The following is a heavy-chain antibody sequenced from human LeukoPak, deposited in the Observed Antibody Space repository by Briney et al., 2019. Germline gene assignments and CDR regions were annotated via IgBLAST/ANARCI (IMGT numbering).Heavy chain of an antibody. CDR1: GGTFSSYA. CDR2: IIPIFGTA. V-gene: IGHV1-69*05. J-gene: IGHJ5*02. CDR3: ARSGVGDYSNAFDP. Sequence: SVKVSCKASGGTFSSYAISWVRQAPGQGLEWMGGIIPIFGTANYAQKFQGRVTITTDESTSTAYMELSSLRSEVTAVYYCARSGVGDYSNAFDPWGQGTLVTVSS. D-gene: IGHD4-11*01.